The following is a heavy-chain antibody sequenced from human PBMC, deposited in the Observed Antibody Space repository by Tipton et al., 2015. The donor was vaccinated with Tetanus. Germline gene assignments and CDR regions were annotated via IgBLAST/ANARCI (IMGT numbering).Heavy chain of an antibody. CDR1: GFIVSSHY. Sequence: SLRLSCVASGFIVSSHYMCWVRQAPGKGLEWVSVMYSGGDTYYVDSVKGRFSISRDNAKNTLYLQMNSLRVEDTAVYYCVRDGGSSGWLAYWGQGTLVTVSS. CDR3: VRDGGSSGWLAY. J-gene: IGHJ4*02. V-gene: IGHV3-53*01. CDR2: MYSGGDT. D-gene: IGHD6-19*01.